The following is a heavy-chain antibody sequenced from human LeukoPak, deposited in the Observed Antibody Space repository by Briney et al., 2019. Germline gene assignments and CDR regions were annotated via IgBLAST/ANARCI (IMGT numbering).Heavy chain of an antibody. Sequence: ASVKVSRKASGYTFTGYYMHWVRQAPGQGLEWMGWINPNSGGTNYAQKFQGRVTMTRDTSISTAYMELSRLRSDDTAVYYCAREIVEMAPFFDYWGQGTLVTVSS. CDR2: INPNSGGT. J-gene: IGHJ4*02. V-gene: IGHV1-2*02. CDR1: GYTFTGYY. CDR3: AREIVEMAPFFDY. D-gene: IGHD5-24*01.